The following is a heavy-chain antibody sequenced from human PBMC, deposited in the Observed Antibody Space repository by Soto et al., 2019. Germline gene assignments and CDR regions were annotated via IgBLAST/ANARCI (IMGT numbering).Heavy chain of an antibody. CDR3: ATRADILNAYRTSPSWCDP. D-gene: IGHD3-9*01. CDR1: GGTFSTFV. J-gene: IGHJ5*02. V-gene: IGHV1-69*18. CDR2: IIPIFGTA. Sequence: QVQLVQSGAEVKKPGSSVKVSCKASGGTFSTFVITWVRQAPGQGLEWMGNIIPIFGTANYAQKFQGRVTITAKESTNTTYQDQSSMRYEDTAVDYCATRADILNAYRTSPSWCDPWGQGTLVIVSS.